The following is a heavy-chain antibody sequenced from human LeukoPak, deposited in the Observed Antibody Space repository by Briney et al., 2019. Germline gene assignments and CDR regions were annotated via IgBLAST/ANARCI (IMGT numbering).Heavy chain of an antibody. CDR2: ITTSGSPI. D-gene: IGHD3-9*01. V-gene: IGHV3-48*04. J-gene: IGHJ4*02. CDR1: GFTFSSYS. Sequence: GGSLRLSCAASGFTFSSYSMHWVRQAPGKGLEWVSSITTSGSPISYADSVKGRFTISRDNAKNSLYLQMDSLRAEDTAVYYCARTYYDILTSHNPYFDYWGQGTLVTVSS. CDR3: ARTYYDILTSHNPYFDY.